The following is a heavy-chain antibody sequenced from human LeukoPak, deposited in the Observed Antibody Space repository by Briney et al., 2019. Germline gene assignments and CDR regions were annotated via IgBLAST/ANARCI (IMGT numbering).Heavy chain of an antibody. D-gene: IGHD3-10*01. J-gene: IGHJ4*02. V-gene: IGHV3-7*01. Sequence: PGGSLRLSCAASGFTFSSYWMSWVRQAPGKGLEWVANIKQDGSEKYYVDSVKGRFTISRDNAKNSLYLQMNSLRAEDTAVYYCARARGKPSYYFDYWGQGTLVTVSS. CDR1: GFTFSSYW. CDR2: IKQDGSEK. CDR3: ARARGKPSYYFDY.